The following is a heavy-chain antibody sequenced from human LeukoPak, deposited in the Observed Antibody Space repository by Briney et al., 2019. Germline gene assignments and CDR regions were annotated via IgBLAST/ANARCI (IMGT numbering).Heavy chain of an antibody. D-gene: IGHD1-14*01. CDR1: GFIFSGYS. Sequence: KTGGSLRLSCEAPGFIFSGYSMNWVRQAPGKGLEWVSSISGSSNYIYYADSVKGRFTISRDNAKNSLYLQMNSLRAEDTAMYYCVGYNWFEPWGQGTLVTVSS. V-gene: IGHV3-21*01. CDR3: VGYNWFEP. CDR2: ISGSSNYI. J-gene: IGHJ5*02.